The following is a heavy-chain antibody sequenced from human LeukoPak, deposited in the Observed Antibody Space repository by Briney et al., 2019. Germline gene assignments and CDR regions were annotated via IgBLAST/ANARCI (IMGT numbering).Heavy chain of an antibody. Sequence: PSQTLSLTCTVSGGSISSGGYYWSWIRQHPGKGLEWIGYIYYSGSTYYNPSLKSRVTISVDTSKNQFSLKLSSVTAADTAVYYCARDFSPIYGSGSVFDYWGQGTLVTVSS. CDR3: ARDFSPIYGSGSVFDY. CDR1: GGSISSGGYY. CDR2: IYYSGST. J-gene: IGHJ4*02. D-gene: IGHD3-10*01. V-gene: IGHV4-31*03.